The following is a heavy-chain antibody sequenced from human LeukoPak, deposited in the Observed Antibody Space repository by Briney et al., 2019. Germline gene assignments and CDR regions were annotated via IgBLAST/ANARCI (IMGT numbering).Heavy chain of an antibody. CDR3: AELGITMIGGV. D-gene: IGHD3-10*02. CDR2: ISSSGSTI. Sequence: GGSLRLSCEASGFIFDDYGMSWVRQAPGKGLEWVSYISSSGSTIYYADSVKGRFTISRDNAKNSLYLQMNSLRAEDTAVYYCAELGITMIGGVWGKGTTVTISS. CDR1: GFIFDDYG. V-gene: IGHV3-48*03. J-gene: IGHJ6*04.